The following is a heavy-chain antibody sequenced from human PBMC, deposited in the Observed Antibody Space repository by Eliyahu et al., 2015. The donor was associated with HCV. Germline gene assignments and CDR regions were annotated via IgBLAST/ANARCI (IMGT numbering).Heavy chain of an antibody. V-gene: IGHV3-74*01. J-gene: IGHJ6*02. Sequence: DGGSTYYADSVKGRFTISRDNAKNTLYLQMNSLRAEDTAVYYCARANYYNGLDVWGQGTTVSVSS. CDR3: ARANYYNGLDV. CDR2: DGGST.